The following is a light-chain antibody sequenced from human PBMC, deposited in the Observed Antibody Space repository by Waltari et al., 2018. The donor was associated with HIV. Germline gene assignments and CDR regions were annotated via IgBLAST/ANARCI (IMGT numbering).Light chain of an antibody. V-gene: IGKV1-39*01. J-gene: IGKJ3*01. CDR2: GAS. CDR3: QQTFSPPRT. CDR1: QNIINY. Sequence: DINLTQSPSSLSASVGARVTITCRTSQNIINYLNWYHQSPGKAPTLLIFGASTLQDGVSSRFSGSGSDTEFALSIAGLQPEDFGTYYCQQTFSPPRTFGPGT.